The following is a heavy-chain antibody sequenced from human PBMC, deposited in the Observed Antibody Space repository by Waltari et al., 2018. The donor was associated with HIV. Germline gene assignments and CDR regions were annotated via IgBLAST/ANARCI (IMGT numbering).Heavy chain of an antibody. CDR2: ISNDGSSK. D-gene: IGHD3-22*01. V-gene: IGHV3-30-3*01. CDR3: ASPFYSDSTTYYYGLDY. CDR1: GFTFSSFG. J-gene: IGHJ4*02. Sequence: QVQLVESGGGVVQPGRSRRLSCAASGFTFSSFGMHWVRQAPGKGREWVAVISNDGSSKYYADSVKGRFTISRDNSKNTLYLHMNSLRAEDTAVYYCASPFYSDSTTYYYGLDYWGQGTLVTVSS.